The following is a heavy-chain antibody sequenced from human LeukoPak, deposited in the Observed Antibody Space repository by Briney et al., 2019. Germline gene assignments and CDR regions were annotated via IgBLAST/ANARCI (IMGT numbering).Heavy chain of an antibody. CDR3: ARAVSGNYGAVDY. J-gene: IGHJ4*02. D-gene: IGHD1-7*01. CDR2: CFPGDSDT. V-gene: IGHV5-51*01. Sequence: VEALMISCKGSGYNFTTYWIGWVRQMPGKGLEWMGVCFPGDSDTRYSTSYRGQVTISADKSISTDYLQWSSLKASDTAMFYCARAVSGNYGAVDYWGQGTLVTVSP. CDR1: GYNFTTYW.